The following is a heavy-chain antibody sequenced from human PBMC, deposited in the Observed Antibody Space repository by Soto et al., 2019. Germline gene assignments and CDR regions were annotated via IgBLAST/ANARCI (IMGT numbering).Heavy chain of an antibody. D-gene: IGHD3-10*01. Sequence: GGSLRLSCAASGFTFSSYAMSWVRQAPGKGLEWVSAISGSGGSTYYADSVKGRFTISRDNSKNTLYLQMNSLRAEDTAVYYCAKVPLPLLVTSYYYYGMDVWGQGTTVTVSS. V-gene: IGHV3-23*01. J-gene: IGHJ6*02. CDR3: AKVPLPLLVTSYYYYGMDV. CDR2: ISGSGGST. CDR1: GFTFSSYA.